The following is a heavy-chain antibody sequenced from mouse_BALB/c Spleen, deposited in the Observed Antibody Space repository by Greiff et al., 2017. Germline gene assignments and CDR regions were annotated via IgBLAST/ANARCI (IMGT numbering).Heavy chain of an antibody. Sequence: QVQLKESGAELVRPGSSVKISCKASGYAFSSHWMNWVKQRPGQGLEWIGQIYPGDGDTNYNGKFKGKATLTADKSSSTAYMQLSSLTSEDSAVYFCATVVAHYAMDYWGQGTSVTVSS. V-gene: IGHV1-80*01. CDR3: ATVVAHYAMDY. CDR2: IYPGDGDT. CDR1: GYAFSSHW. J-gene: IGHJ4*01. D-gene: IGHD1-1*01.